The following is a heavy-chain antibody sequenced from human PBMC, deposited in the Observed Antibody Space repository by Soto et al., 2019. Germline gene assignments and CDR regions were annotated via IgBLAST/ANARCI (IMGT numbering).Heavy chain of an antibody. Sequence: QVQLVQSGAEVKKPGSSVKVSCKASGGTFSSFTISWVRQAPGQGLEWMGGIIPIYGTANYAQKFKGRVTITADASTRTAYMELRSLRSEDTAVYYCAKDRRADWESYYYYAMDVWGQGTTFTVSS. CDR1: GGTFSSFT. CDR3: AKDRRADWESYYYYAMDV. V-gene: IGHV1-69*01. J-gene: IGHJ6*02. CDR2: IIPIYGTA. D-gene: IGHD1-26*01.